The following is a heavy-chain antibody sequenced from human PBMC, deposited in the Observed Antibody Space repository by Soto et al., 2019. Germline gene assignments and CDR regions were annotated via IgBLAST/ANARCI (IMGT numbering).Heavy chain of an antibody. CDR1: GGSISGYY. CDR3: ARRVTHWYFDV. Sequence: QVQLQESGPGLVKPSETLSLTCTVSGGSISGYYWSWIRQPAGKGLEWIGRFYTTESINYNPSLKSRLTMSVDTSQNQFSLKLNSVTAADTAVYYCARRVTHWYFDVWGRGTLVTVSS. J-gene: IGHJ2*01. D-gene: IGHD4-4*01. CDR2: FYTTESI. V-gene: IGHV4-4*07.